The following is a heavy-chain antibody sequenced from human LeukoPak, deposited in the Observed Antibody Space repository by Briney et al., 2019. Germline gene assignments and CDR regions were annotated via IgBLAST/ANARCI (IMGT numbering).Heavy chain of an antibody. CDR1: GFTFSSYA. CDR3: ARDRGEGSWFDP. J-gene: IGHJ5*02. D-gene: IGHD3-10*01. V-gene: IGHV3-23*01. Sequence: GGSLRLSCAASGFTFSSYAMSWVRQAPGKGLEWVSAISGSGGSTYYADSVKGRFTISRDNSKNTLYLQMDSLRAEDTAVYYCARDRGEGSWFDPWGQGTLVTVSS. CDR2: ISGSGGST.